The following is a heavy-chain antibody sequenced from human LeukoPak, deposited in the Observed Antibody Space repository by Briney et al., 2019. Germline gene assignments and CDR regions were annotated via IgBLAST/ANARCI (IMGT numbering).Heavy chain of an antibody. CDR1: GYSFTNYW. Sequence: GESLKISCKASGYSFTNYWIGWVRQMPGKGLEWMGKTYPGDSDTRYTPAFQGQVTISADKSISTAYLQWSSLKASDTAMYYCAGIIGTAALDCFDPWGQGTLVIVSS. CDR3: AGIIGTAALDCFDP. J-gene: IGHJ5*02. CDR2: TYPGDSDT. V-gene: IGHV5-51*01. D-gene: IGHD1-14*01.